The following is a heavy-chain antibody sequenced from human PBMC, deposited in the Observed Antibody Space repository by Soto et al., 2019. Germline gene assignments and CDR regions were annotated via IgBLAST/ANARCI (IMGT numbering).Heavy chain of an antibody. CDR1: GFTFSSYT. D-gene: IGHD2-2*01. CDR2: ISARGGST. Sequence: PGGSLRLSCAASGFTFSSYTMNWVRQAPGKGLEWVSLISARGGSTYYADSVKGRFTISRDNSKNTLYLQMNSLRAEDTGVYYCARDPPNAKTQLDYGMDVWGQGTAVTVYS. CDR3: ARDPPNAKTQLDYGMDV. V-gene: IGHV3-23*01. J-gene: IGHJ6*02.